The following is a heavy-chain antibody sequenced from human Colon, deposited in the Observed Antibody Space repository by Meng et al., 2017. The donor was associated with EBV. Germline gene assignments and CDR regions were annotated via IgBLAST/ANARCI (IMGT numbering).Heavy chain of an antibody. Sequence: QVHLLQFGSDLKKPGASVKVSCKASGYTFTRYPMNWVRQAPGQGLEWMGWISTNTGNPTYAQGFTGRFVFSVDTSVSTAYLQISSLKAEDTAVYYCGTLKYTSGFYGPAYWGQGALVTVSS. CDR1: GYTFTRYP. J-gene: IGHJ4*02. CDR3: GTLKYTSGFYGPAY. V-gene: IGHV7-4-1*02. D-gene: IGHD6-19*01. CDR2: ISTNTGNP.